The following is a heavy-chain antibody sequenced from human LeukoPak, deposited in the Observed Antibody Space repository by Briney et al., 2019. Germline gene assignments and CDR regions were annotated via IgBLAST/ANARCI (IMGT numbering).Heavy chain of an antibody. CDR2: IYYSGST. CDR1: GGSISSYY. V-gene: IGHV4-59*01. J-gene: IGHJ4*02. Sequence: SETLSLTCTVSGGSISSYYWSWIRQPPGKGLEWIGYIYYSGSTNYNPPLKSRVTISVDTSKNQFSLKLSSVTAADTAVYYCARGPPYLRYYGSGSYFDYWGQGTLVTVSS. D-gene: IGHD3-10*01. CDR3: ARGPPYLRYYGSGSYFDY.